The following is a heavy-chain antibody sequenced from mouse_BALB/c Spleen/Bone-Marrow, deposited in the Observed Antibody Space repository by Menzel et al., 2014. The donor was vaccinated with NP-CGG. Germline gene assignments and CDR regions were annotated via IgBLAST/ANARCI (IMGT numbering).Heavy chain of an antibody. CDR1: GFSLTSYG. D-gene: IGHD1-1*01. CDR3: ARDYYGSLYAMDY. V-gene: IGHV2-9*02. Sequence: VQVVESGPGLVAPSQSLSITCTVSGFSLTSYGLHWVRQPPGKGLEWLGVIWAGGSTNYNSALMSRLSISKDNSKSXVFLKMNSLQTDDTAMYYCARDYYGSLYAMDYWGQETSVPVSS. J-gene: IGHJ4*01. CDR2: IWAGGST.